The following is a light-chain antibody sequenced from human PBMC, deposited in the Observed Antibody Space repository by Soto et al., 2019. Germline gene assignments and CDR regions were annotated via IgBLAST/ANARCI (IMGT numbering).Light chain of an antibody. CDR2: DAS. CDR3: QQRSNRIT. J-gene: IGKJ5*01. Sequence: EIVLTQSPATVFLSAGERVTLSCRASQSVKIYLAWYQQKPGQAPRLLIYDASNRATGVPARFIGSGSGTVFTLTISSLESEDFAVYYCQQRSNRITFCQGTRLEIK. V-gene: IGKV3-11*01. CDR1: QSVKIY.